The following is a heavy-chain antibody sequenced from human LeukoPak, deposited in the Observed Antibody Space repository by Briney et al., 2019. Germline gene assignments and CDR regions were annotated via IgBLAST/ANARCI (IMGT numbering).Heavy chain of an antibody. Sequence: GASVKVSCKASGYTFTSYDINWVRQATGQGLEWMGWMNPNSGNTGYAQKFQGRVTMTRNTSISTAYMELSSLRSEDTAVYYCARVPYDSSGYYLTQLDAFDIWGQGTMVTVSS. J-gene: IGHJ3*02. CDR2: MNPNSGNT. D-gene: IGHD3-22*01. CDR1: GYTFTSYD. CDR3: ARVPYDSSGYYLTQLDAFDI. V-gene: IGHV1-8*01.